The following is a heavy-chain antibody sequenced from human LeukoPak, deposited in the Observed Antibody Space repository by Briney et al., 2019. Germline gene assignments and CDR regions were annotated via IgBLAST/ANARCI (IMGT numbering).Heavy chain of an antibody. CDR3: AGAGGYGLIDY. CDR2: IYHSGTTYSGST. CDR1: GASMSNYY. D-gene: IGHD5-18*01. V-gene: IGHV4-39*07. Sequence: TSETLSLTCNVSGASMSNYYWVWIRQPPGKGLEWIGSIYHSGTTYSGSTYYNPSLKSRVTISLDTSKNQFSLKVGSMTAADTAVYYRAGAGGYGLIDYWGQGTMVTVSS. J-gene: IGHJ4*02.